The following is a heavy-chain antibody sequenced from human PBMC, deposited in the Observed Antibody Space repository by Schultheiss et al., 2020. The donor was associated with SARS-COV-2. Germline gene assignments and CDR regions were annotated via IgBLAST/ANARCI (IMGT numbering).Heavy chain of an antibody. D-gene: IGHD2-15*01. CDR3: ARDLGYCSGGSCRGDYYYYYGMDV. Sequence: ASVKVSCKASGYTFTGYYMHWVRQAPGQGLEWMGWINPNSGGTNYAQKFQGWVTMTRDTSISTAYMELSRLRSDDTAVYYCARDLGYCSGGSCRGDYYYYYGMDVWGQGTTVTVSS. V-gene: IGHV1-2*04. CDR1: GYTFTGYY. CDR2: INPNSGGT. J-gene: IGHJ6*02.